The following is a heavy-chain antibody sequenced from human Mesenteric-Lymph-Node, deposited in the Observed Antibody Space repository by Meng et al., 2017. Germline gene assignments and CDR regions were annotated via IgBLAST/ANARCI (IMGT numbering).Heavy chain of an antibody. V-gene: IGHV3-11*04. Sequence: GESLKISCAASGFTFSDYYMSWIRQAPGKGLEWVSYISSSGSTIYYADSVKGRFTISRENAKNSLYLQMNSLRAGDTAVYYCARAYSYGYFDYWGQGTLVTVSS. D-gene: IGHD5-18*01. J-gene: IGHJ4*02. CDR1: GFTFSDYY. CDR2: ISSSGSTI. CDR3: ARAYSYGYFDY.